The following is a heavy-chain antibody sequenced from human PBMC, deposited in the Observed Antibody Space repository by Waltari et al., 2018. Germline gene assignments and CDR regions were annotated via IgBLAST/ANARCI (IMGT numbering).Heavy chain of an antibody. D-gene: IGHD1-26*01. CDR2: LRNKANTYTK. V-gene: IGHV3-72*01. CDR3: VRGPCDANSGWRERDLAL. J-gene: IGHJ4*02. Sequence: EVQLVDSGGGLVQPGGSLRLSCAAPGFTFRDHYWVWVPRVTGRGLGWVEGLRNKANTYTKEYATSGKGRLSGARDAANALDMQTNSLKTEDTAVYYRVRGPCDANSGWRERDLALWGQGSLVTVSS. CDR1: GFTFRDHY.